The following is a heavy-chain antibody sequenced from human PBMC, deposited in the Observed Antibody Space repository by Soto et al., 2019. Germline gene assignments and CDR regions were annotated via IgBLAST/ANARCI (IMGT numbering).Heavy chain of an antibody. CDR3: SRLSTDSRSWYLDY. CDR1: GGSISSSSYY. V-gene: IGHV4-39*01. D-gene: IGHD6-13*01. Sequence: QLQLQESGPGLVKPSETLSLTCTVSGGSISSSSYYWGWIRQPPGKGLEWIGSIYYSGSTYYNPSLKSRVTLSLDTSKNQFSLKLSSGTAGDTAGYFCSRLSTDSRSWYLDYWGQGTLVTVSS. J-gene: IGHJ4*02. CDR2: IYYSGST.